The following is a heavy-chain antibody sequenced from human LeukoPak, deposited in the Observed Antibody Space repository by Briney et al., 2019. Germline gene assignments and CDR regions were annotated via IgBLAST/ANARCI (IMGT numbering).Heavy chain of an antibody. CDR2: IKQDGSEK. D-gene: IGHD3-9*01. J-gene: IGHJ5*02. CDR1: GFTFSSYW. V-gene: IGHV3-7*01. Sequence: GGSLRLSCAASGFTFSSYWMSWVRQFPGKGLEWVANIKQDGSEKDYVDSVKGRFTISRDNAKNSLYLQMNSLTVEDTAVYYCARAGLRYFDWGFDPWGQGTLVTVSS. CDR3: ARAGLRYFDWGFDP.